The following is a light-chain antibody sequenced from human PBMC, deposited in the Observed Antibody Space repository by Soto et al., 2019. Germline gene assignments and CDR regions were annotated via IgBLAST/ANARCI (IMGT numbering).Light chain of an antibody. J-gene: IGLJ2*01. CDR1: SSDVGGYNY. CDR2: EVS. Sequence: QSALTQPPSASGSPGQSVTISCTGTSSDVGGYNYVSWYQQHPGKAPKLMIYEVSKRPSGVPDRFSGSKSGNTASLTVSGLQAEDEADYYCSSYAGSNNVVFCGGTKLTVL. V-gene: IGLV2-8*01. CDR3: SSYAGSNNVV.